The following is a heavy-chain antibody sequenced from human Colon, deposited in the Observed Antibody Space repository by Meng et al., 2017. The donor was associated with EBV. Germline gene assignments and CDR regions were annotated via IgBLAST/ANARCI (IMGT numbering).Heavy chain of an antibody. D-gene: IGHD6-19*01. CDR1: GVSFICHY. Sequence: GQLQQWGAGLLEPSETLSLTCAVYGVSFICHYWTWIRQPPGKGLEWIGEINHSGSTNYHPSLKSRVTISTDTSKNQFSLKVKSVTAADTAVYFCARLYPPDQWLLTSDTSEYWGQGTLVTVSS. V-gene: IGHV4-34*01. CDR2: INHSGST. J-gene: IGHJ4*02. CDR3: ARLYPPDQWLLTSDTSEY.